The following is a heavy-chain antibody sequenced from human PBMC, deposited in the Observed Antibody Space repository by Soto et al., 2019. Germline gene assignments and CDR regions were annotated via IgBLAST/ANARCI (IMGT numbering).Heavy chain of an antibody. D-gene: IGHD5-12*01. Sequence: SETLSLTCTVSGGSINNYYWSWIRQPPGKGLEWIGYISYSGYTNYNPSLRSRVTISVDTSKNQFSLKLSSVTAADTAVYYCARDQGGYGIDPLGQGTLVTGSS. J-gene: IGHJ5*02. CDR2: ISYSGYT. V-gene: IGHV4-59*01. CDR3: ARDQGGYGIDP. CDR1: GGSINNYY.